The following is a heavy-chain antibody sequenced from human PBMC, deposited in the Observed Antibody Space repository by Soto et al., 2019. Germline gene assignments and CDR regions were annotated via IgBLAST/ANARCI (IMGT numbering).Heavy chain of an antibody. D-gene: IGHD6-13*01. CDR2: ISYDGSNK. Sequence: PVGSLRLSCAASGFTFSSYGMHWVRQAPGKGLEWVAVISYDGSNKYYADSVKGRFTISRDNSKNTLYLQMNSLRAEDTAVYYCAKGDSSSWYDYYYYYGMDAWGQGTTVTVSS. CDR1: GFTFSSYG. V-gene: IGHV3-30*18. J-gene: IGHJ6*02. CDR3: AKGDSSSWYDYYYYYGMDA.